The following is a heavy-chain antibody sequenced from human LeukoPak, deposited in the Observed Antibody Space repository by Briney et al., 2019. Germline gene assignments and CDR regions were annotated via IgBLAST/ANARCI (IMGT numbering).Heavy chain of an antibody. V-gene: IGHV3-30*18. Sequence: PGGSLRLSCAASGFTFSSYVMHWVRQAPGKGLEWVAVISYDGSNKYYADSVKGRFTISRDNSKNTLYLQMNSLRAEDTAVYYCAKDGHSSSWYLDYWGQGTLVTVSS. J-gene: IGHJ4*02. CDR1: GFTFSSYV. D-gene: IGHD6-13*01. CDR2: ISYDGSNK. CDR3: AKDGHSSSWYLDY.